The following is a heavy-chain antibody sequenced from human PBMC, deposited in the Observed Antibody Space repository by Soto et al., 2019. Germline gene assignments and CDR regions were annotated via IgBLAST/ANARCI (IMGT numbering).Heavy chain of an antibody. V-gene: IGHV3-21*06. Sequence: EVQLVESGGGLVKPGGTLRLSCTASGFTFSSFSLNWVRQAPGKGLEWVSFISRSSSSIYYADPVKGRFFISRDNAKNSLFLHMTSLRAEDTAVYYCAREGDRINDAMGVWGEGTTVTVSS. D-gene: IGHD2-15*01. CDR1: GFTFSSFS. CDR3: AREGDRINDAMGV. J-gene: IGHJ6*04. CDR2: ISRSSSSI.